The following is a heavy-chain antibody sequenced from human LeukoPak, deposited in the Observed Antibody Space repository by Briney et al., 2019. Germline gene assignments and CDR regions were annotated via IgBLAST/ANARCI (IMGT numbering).Heavy chain of an antibody. J-gene: IGHJ4*02. CDR3: AGVDTAMVMAPFDY. CDR1: GGSFSGYY. V-gene: IGHV4-34*01. CDR2: INHSRST. D-gene: IGHD5-18*01. Sequence: PSETLSLTCAVYGGSFSGYYWSWIRQPPGKGLEWIGEINHSRSTNYNPSLKSRVTISVDTSKNQFSLKLSSVTAAETAVYYCAGVDTAMVMAPFDYWGQGTLVTVSS.